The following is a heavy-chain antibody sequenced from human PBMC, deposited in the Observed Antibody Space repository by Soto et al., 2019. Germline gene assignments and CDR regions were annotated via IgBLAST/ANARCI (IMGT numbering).Heavy chain of an antibody. CDR1: GGSISSGDYY. V-gene: IGHV4-30-4*01. D-gene: IGHD6-13*01. CDR3: ARGASIAAAEVDY. CDR2: IYYSGST. J-gene: IGHJ4*02. Sequence: QVQLQESGPGLVKPSQTLSLTCTVSGGSISSGDYYWSWIRQPPGKGLEWIGYIYYSGSTYYNPSLKSRVTMSVDTSKNQFSLKLSSVTAADTAVYYCARGASIAAAEVDYWGQGTLVTVSS.